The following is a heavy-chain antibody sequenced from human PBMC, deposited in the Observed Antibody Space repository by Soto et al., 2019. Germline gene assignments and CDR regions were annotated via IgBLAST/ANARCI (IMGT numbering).Heavy chain of an antibody. CDR1: GGSISSSNW. CDR2: IYHSGST. Sequence: SETLSLTCAVSGGSISSSNWWSWVRQPPGKGLEWIGEIYHSGSTNYNPSLRSRVTISVDKSKNQFSLKLSSVTAADTAVYYCARYLDYYDSSGYPLYYFDYWGQGTLVTVSS. J-gene: IGHJ4*02. D-gene: IGHD3-22*01. V-gene: IGHV4-4*02. CDR3: ARYLDYYDSSGYPLYYFDY.